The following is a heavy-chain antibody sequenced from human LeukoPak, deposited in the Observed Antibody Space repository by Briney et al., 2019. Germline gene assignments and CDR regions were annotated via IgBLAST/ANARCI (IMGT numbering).Heavy chain of an antibody. Sequence: PSQTLSLTCTVSGGSIGSGSYYWSWIRQPAGKGLEWIGRIYTSGSTNYNPSLKSRVTISVDTSKNQFSLKLSSVTAADTAVYYCARAPYYYMDVWGKGTTVTVSS. CDR3: ARAPYYYMDV. V-gene: IGHV4-61*02. CDR2: IYTSGST. J-gene: IGHJ6*03. CDR1: GGSIGSGSYY.